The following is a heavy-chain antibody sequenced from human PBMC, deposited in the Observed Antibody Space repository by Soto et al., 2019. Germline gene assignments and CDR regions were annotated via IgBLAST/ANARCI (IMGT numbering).Heavy chain of an antibody. J-gene: IGHJ3*01. D-gene: IGHD2-21*02. CDR3: ARASSFRGDFHV. CDR2: FYYAGSP. V-gene: IGHV4-4*02. CDR1: GGSIRSSSW. Sequence: QVQLQESGPGLVKPSGTLSLTCSVSGGSIRSSSWWTWLRQSPGKGLEWIGEFYYAGSPNYNPSFKTRVTISADASKNSFSLRLTSVTAADTAIYYCARASSFRGDFHVWGQGTSVTISS.